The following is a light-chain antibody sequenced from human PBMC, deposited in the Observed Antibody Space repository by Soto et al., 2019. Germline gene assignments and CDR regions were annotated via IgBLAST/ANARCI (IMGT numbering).Light chain of an antibody. V-gene: IGKV1-9*01. Sequence: DIHLTQSPSFLSASVGDRVTITCRASQGISSYLAWYQQKPGKAPKLLIYGASTLQSGVPSRFSGSGSGTEFTLTISSLQPEDFAIYYCRKLKSYSSTFCQGTRLENK. CDR1: QGISSY. CDR2: GAS. J-gene: IGKJ5*01. CDR3: RKLKSYSST.